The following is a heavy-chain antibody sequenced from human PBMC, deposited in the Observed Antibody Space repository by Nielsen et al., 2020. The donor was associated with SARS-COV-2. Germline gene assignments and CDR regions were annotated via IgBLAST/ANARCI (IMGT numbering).Heavy chain of an antibody. CDR2: MNPNSGNT. V-gene: IGHV1-8*01. CDR3: SRGLDQGHYYGMDV. J-gene: IGHJ6*02. CDR1: GYTFTSYD. Sequence: ASVQVSCKASGYTFTSYDINWVRQATGQGLEWMGWMNPNSGNTGYAQKFQGRVTMTRNTSISTAYMELSSLRSEDTAVYYCSRGLDQGHYYGMDVWGQGTTVTVSS.